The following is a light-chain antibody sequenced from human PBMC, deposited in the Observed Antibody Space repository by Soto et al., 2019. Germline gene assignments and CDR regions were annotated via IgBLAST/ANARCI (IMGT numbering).Light chain of an antibody. Sequence: EIVMTQSPPTLSVSPGERAALSCRASQSIRSNLAWYQQKPGQAPRLLIYGASTRATGIPARFSGSGSGTDFTLTISSLQSEDFAVYYCQQYNNWPPEYTFGQGTKLEIK. CDR1: QSIRSN. CDR3: QQYNNWPPEYT. J-gene: IGKJ2*01. V-gene: IGKV3D-15*01. CDR2: GAS.